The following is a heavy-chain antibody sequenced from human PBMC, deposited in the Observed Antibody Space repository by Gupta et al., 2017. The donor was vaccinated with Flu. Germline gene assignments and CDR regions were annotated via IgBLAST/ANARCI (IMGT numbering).Heavy chain of an antibody. D-gene: IGHD3-22*01. V-gene: IGHV4-61*02. CDR2: IYTSGST. CDR3: ARGVENYYDSSGYWAPFDY. J-gene: IGHJ4*02. Sequence: QVQLQESGPGLVKPSQTLSLTCTVSGGSISSGSYYWSWIRQPAGKGLEWIGRIYTSGSTNYNPSLKSRVTISVDTSKNQFSLKLSSVTAADTAVYYCARGVENYYDSSGYWAPFDYWGQGTLVTVSS. CDR1: GGSISSGSYY.